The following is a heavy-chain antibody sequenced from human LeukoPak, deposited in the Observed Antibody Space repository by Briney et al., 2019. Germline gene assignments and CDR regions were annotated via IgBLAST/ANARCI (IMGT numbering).Heavy chain of an antibody. Sequence: SETLSLTCAVYGGSFSGYYWSWIRQPPGKGLEWIGEINHSGSTNYNPSLKSRVTISVDTSKNQFSLKLSSVTAADTAVYYCARGPSVLRFLEWLPLDYWGQGTLVTVSS. D-gene: IGHD3-3*01. J-gene: IGHJ4*02. CDR1: GGSFSGYY. CDR2: INHSGST. V-gene: IGHV4-34*01. CDR3: ARGPSVLRFLEWLPLDY.